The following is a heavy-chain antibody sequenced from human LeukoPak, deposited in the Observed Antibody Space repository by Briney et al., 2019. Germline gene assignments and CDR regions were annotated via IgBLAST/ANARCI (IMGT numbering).Heavy chain of an antibody. CDR1: GFTVSSNY. CDR2: INSDGSST. CDR3: ATDVPAVTIFGY. Sequence: GGSLRLSCAASGFTVSSNYMSWVRQAPGKGLEWVSVINSDGSSTNYADSVKGRFTISRDNAKNTLYLQMNSLRAEDTAVYYCATDVPAVTIFGYWGQGTLVTVSS. D-gene: IGHD2-2*01. V-gene: IGHV3-74*01. J-gene: IGHJ4*02.